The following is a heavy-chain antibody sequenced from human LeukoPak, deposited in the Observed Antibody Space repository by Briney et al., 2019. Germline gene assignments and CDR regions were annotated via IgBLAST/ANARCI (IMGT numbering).Heavy chain of an antibody. CDR1: GGSITSYS. J-gene: IGHJ3*02. D-gene: IGHD2-2*01. CDR3: ARATKYQLLPNDAFDI. V-gene: IGHV4-4*07. CDR2: IYTSGST. Sequence: SETLSLTCTVSGGSITSYSWSWIRQPAGKGLEWIGHIYTSGSTNYNPSLKSRVTMSVDTSKNQFSLKLSSVTAADTAVYYCARATKYQLLPNDAFDIWGQGTMVTVSS.